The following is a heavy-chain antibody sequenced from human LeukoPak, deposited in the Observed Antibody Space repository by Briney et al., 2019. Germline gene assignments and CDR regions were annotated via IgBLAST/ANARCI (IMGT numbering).Heavy chain of an antibody. CDR2: IYHSGST. V-gene: IGHV4-4*02. CDR1: GGAISSSNW. Sequence: SETLSLTCAVSGGAISSSNWWSWVRQPPGKGLEWIGEIYHSGSTNYNPSLKSRVTISVDKSKNQFSLKLSSVTAADTAVYYCASSQSAGVQILDWGQGTLVTVSS. J-gene: IGHJ4*02. CDR3: ASSQSAGVQILD. D-gene: IGHD2-15*01.